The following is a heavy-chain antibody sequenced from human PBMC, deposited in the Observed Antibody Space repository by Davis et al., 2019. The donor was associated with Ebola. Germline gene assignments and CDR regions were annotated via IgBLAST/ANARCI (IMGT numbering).Heavy chain of an antibody. CDR3: AKDLRGRDYPDNYYYYYGMDV. D-gene: IGHD4-11*01. CDR1: GFTFSSYY. J-gene: IGHJ6*02. CDR2: IWYDGSNK. V-gene: IGHV3-33*06. Sequence: PGGSLRLSCAASGFTFSSYYMHWVRQAPGKGLEWVAVIWYDGSNKYYADSVKGRFTISRDNSKNTLYLQMNSLRAEDTAVYYCAKDLRGRDYPDNYYYYYGMDVWGQGTTVTVSS.